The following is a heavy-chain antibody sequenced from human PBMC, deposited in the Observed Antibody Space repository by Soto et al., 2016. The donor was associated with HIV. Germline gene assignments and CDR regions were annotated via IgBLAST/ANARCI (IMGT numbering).Heavy chain of an antibody. D-gene: IGHD3-3*01. J-gene: IGHJ6*02. CDR1: GFTFSSYG. Sequence: VQLVESGGGVVQPGRSLRLSCAASGFTFSSYGMHWVRQAPGKGLEWVAVIWYDGSNKYYADSVKGRFTISRDNSKNTLYLQMNSLRAEDTAVYYCARDCRKEWPHYGMGRLGPRDHGHRLL. CDR2: IWYDGSNK. V-gene: IGHV3-33*01. CDR3: ARDCRKEWPHYGMGR.